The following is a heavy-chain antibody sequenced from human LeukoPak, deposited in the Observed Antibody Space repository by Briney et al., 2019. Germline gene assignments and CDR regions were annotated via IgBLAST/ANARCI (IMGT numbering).Heavy chain of an antibody. J-gene: IGHJ6*02. CDR3: ARGGGLDV. CDR1: GFRFSSYG. D-gene: IGHD3-16*01. CDR2: INHNGNVN. V-gene: IGHV3-7*03. Sequence: AGGSLRLSCAASGFRFSSYGMNWARQAPGKGLEWVASINHNGNVNYYVDSVKGRFTISRDNAKNSLYLQMSNLRAEDTAVYFCARGGGLDVWGQGATVTVSS.